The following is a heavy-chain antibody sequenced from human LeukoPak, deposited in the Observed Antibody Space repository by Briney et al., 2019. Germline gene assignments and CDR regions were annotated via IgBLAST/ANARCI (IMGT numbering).Heavy chain of an antibody. CDR2: INPNSGGT. J-gene: IGHJ6*02. V-gene: IGHV1-2*02. CDR1: GYTFTGYY. CDR3: ARGGYSYGQPPIYYYYYGMDV. D-gene: IGHD5-18*01. Sequence: GASVKVSCKASGYTFTGYYMHWVRQAPRQGLEWMGWINPNSGGTNYAQKFQGRVTMTRDTSISTAYMELSRLRSDDTAVYYCARGGYSYGQPPIYYYYYGMDVWGQGTTVTVSS.